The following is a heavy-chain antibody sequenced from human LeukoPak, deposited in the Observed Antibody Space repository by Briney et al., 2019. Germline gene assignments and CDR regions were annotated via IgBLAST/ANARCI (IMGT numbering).Heavy chain of an antibody. CDR3: ARDRYYYDSSGYFIFDY. D-gene: IGHD3-22*01. Sequence: GGSLRLSCAASGSTFSSYSMNWVRQAPGKGLEWVSSISSSSSYIYYADSVKGRFTISRDNAKNSLYLQMISLRAEDTAVYYCARDRYYYDSSGYFIFDYWGQGTLVTVSS. CDR2: ISSSSSYI. V-gene: IGHV3-21*01. J-gene: IGHJ4*02. CDR1: GSTFSSYS.